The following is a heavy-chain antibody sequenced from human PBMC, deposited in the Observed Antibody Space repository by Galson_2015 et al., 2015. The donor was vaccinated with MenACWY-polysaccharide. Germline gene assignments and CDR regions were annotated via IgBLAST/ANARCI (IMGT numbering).Heavy chain of an antibody. V-gene: IGHV4-61*02. Sequence: TLSLPCRVSGGSISTGSSYWSWIRPPAGKGLEWIGRIHSRGSTDYSPSLKSRVTISTDTSRNQLSLKLRSVTAADTAVYYCARSLGYSDSAFDNGRDVDRRFDPWGQGTLVTVSS. J-gene: IGHJ5*02. CDR3: ARSLGYSDSAFDNGRDVDRRFDP. D-gene: IGHD5-12*01. CDR2: IHSRGST. CDR1: GGSISTGSSY.